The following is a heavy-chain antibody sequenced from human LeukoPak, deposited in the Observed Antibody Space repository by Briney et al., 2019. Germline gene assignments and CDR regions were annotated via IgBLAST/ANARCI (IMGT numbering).Heavy chain of an antibody. CDR2: ISGSGGST. J-gene: IGHJ4*02. D-gene: IGHD6-19*01. CDR1: GFTFSSYA. V-gene: IGHV3-23*01. Sequence: GGSLRLSCAASGFTFSSYAMSWVRQAPGKGLEWVSAISGSGGSTYYADSVKGRFTISRDNSKNTLYLQMNSLGAEDTAVYYCAKDSRYSSGLGSWGQGTLVTVSS. CDR3: AKDSRYSSGLGS.